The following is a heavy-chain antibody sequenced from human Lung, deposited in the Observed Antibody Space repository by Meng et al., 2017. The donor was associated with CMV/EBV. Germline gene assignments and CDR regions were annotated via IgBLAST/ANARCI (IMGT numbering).Heavy chain of an antibody. CDR3: ARGFRGGYYYYYGMDV. V-gene: IGHV4-61*01. CDR2: IYYSGST. J-gene: IGHJ6*02. Sequence: SETLSLTCTVSGGSVSSGSYYWSWIRQPPGKGLEWIGYIYYSGSTNYNPSLKSRVTISVDTSKNQFSLKLSSVTAADTAVYYCARGFRGGYYYYYGMDVWXQETTVXVSS. D-gene: IGHD2-15*01. CDR1: GGSVSSGSYY.